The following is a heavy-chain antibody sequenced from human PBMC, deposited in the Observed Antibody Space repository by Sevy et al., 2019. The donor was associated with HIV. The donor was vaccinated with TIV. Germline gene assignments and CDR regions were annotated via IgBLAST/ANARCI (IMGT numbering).Heavy chain of an antibody. V-gene: IGHV3-74*01. CDR2: VNSDGSST. CDR1: GFTFSTYW. J-gene: IGHJ6*02. CDR3: ARTASMDYFFYYAMDV. Sequence: GGSLRLSCAASGFTFSTYWMHWARQAPGKGLVWVSRVNSDGSSTIYADSGKGRFTLSRDNAKNTLYLQMNSLRAEDTAVYYCARTASMDYFFYYAMDVWGQGTTVTVSS.